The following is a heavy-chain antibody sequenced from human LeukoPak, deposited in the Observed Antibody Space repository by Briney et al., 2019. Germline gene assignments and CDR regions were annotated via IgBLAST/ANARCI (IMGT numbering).Heavy chain of an antibody. D-gene: IGHD2-2*02. V-gene: IGHV1-69*05. J-gene: IGHJ5*02. CDR2: IIPIFGTA. CDR1: GGTFSSYA. CDR3: ARSYCSSTSCYRANWFDT. Sequence: SVKVSCKASGGTFSSYAISWVRQAPGQGLEWMGRIIPIFGTANYAQKFQGRVTITTDESTSTAYMELSSLRSEDTAVYYCARSYCSSTSCYRANWFDTWGQGTLVSVSS.